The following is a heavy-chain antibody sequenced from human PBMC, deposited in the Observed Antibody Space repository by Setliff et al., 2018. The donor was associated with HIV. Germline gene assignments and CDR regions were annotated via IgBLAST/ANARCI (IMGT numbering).Heavy chain of an antibody. J-gene: IGHJ3*02. CDR3: ARFEAFDI. D-gene: IGHD3-10*01. V-gene: IGHV1-69*10. CDR2: IVPILGIA. Sequence: SVKVSCKASGGTFSSYAISWVRQAPGQGLEWMGGIVPILGIANYAQKFQGRVTITADESTSTAYMELSSLRSEDTAVYYCARFEAFDIWGQGTMVTVSS. CDR1: GGTFSSYA.